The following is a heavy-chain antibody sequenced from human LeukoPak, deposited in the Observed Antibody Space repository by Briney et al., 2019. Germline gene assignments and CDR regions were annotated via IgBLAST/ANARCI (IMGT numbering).Heavy chain of an antibody. V-gene: IGHV3-21*01. Sequence: PGGSLRLSCAASRFTFSTYSMNWVRQAPGKGLEWVSSISSSSTYIYYADSVKGRFTTSRDNAKNSLYLQMNSLRAEDTAVYYCARDLYDSSGYSSPIDYWGQGTLVTVSS. CDR2: ISSSSTYI. J-gene: IGHJ4*02. CDR1: RFTFSTYS. D-gene: IGHD3-22*01. CDR3: ARDLYDSSGYSSPIDY.